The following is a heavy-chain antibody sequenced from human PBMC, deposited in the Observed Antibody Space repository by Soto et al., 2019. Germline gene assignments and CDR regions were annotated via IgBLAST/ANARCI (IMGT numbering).Heavy chain of an antibody. V-gene: IGHV4-59*01. J-gene: IGHJ4*02. CDR2: TYPSGST. D-gene: IGHD1-20*01. Sequence: SETLSLTCTVSGGSISSYYWSWIRRPPGQGLEWIGYTYPSGSTNYNPSLKSRVTLSVDTSKNQFSLKLNSVTAADTAVYYCVRDLWYFDYWGQGTLVTVSS. CDR1: GGSISSYY. CDR3: VRDLWYFDY.